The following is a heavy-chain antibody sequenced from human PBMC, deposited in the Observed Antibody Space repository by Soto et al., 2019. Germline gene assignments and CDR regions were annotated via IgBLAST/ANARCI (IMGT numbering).Heavy chain of an antibody. CDR2: IWYDGSNK. J-gene: IGHJ3*02. CDR3: ARDFAMSEAAFDI. D-gene: IGHD2-2*01. V-gene: IGHV3-33*01. CDR1: GFTFSSYG. Sequence: QVQLVESGGGVVQPGRSLRLSCAASGFTFSSYGMHWVRQAPGKGLEWVAVIWYDGSNKYYADSVKGRFTISRDNSKNTLYLQMNSLRAEDTAVYYCARDFAMSEAAFDIWGQGTMVTVSS.